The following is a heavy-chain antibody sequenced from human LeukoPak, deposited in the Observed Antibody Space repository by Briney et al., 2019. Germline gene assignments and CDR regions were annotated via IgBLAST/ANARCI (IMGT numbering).Heavy chain of an antibody. CDR3: ARHRNYYDSSGYGPFGY. V-gene: IGHV4-39*01. D-gene: IGHD3-22*01. Sequence: SEILSLTCTVSGASIGSSGYYWGWIRQPPGKGLEWIGSIYSSGNTYYNPSLKSRVTISVDTSKNQFSLKLSSVTAADTAVYYCARHRNYYDSSGYGPFGYWGQGTLVTVSS. CDR2: IYSSGNT. CDR1: GASIGSSGYY. J-gene: IGHJ4*02.